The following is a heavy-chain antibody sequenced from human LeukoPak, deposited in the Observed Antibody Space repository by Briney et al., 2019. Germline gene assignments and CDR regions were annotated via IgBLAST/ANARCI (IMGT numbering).Heavy chain of an antibody. CDR1: GYTFTSYG. CDR3: ARVGYYDFWSGYSAFDY. J-gene: IGHJ4*02. V-gene: IGHV1-18*01. Sequence: ASVKVSRKASGYTFTSYGISWVRQAPGQGLEWMEWISAYNGNTNYAQKLQGRVTITTGTSPTTAHMELRSLRSDDTAVYYCARVGYYDFWSGYSAFDYWGQGTLVTVSS. CDR2: ISAYNGNT. D-gene: IGHD3-3*01.